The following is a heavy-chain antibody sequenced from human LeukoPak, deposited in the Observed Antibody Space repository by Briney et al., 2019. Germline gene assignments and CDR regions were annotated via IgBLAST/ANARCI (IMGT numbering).Heavy chain of an antibody. J-gene: IGHJ4*02. CDR3: ARVVVVAATLDY. CDR1: GFTFSSYA. D-gene: IGHD2-15*01. Sequence: PGGSLRLSCAASGFTFSSYAMHWVRQAPGKGLEWVAVISYDGSNKYYADSVKGRFTISRDNSKNTLYLQMNSLRAEDTAVYYCARVVVVAATLDYCGQGTLVTVSS. CDR2: ISYDGSNK. V-gene: IGHV3-30-3*01.